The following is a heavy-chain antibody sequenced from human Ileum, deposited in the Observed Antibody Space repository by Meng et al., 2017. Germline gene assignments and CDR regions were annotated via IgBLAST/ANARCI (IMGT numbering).Heavy chain of an antibody. D-gene: IGHD6-6*01. CDR1: GGSFSGYY. Sequence: QGQLQQWGAGLLKPSEPLSLTCAVYGGSFSGYYWSWIRQPPGKGLEWIGEINHSGSTNYNPSLKSRVTISVDTSKNQFSLKLTSVTAADTAVYYCARGDVAARLQSWGQGTLVTVSS. V-gene: IGHV4-34*01. CDR2: INHSGST. CDR3: ARGDVAARLQS. J-gene: IGHJ5*02.